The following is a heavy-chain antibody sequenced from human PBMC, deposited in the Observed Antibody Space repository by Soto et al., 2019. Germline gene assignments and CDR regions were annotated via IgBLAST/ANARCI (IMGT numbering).Heavy chain of an antibody. J-gene: IGHJ6*02. V-gene: IGHV4-59*01. Sequence: SETLSLTCTVSGGSISSYYWSWIRQPPGKGLEWIGYIYYSGSTNYNPSLKSRVTISVDTSKNQFSLKLSSVTAADTAVYYCARALLLRLGELSVRRTDYGMDVWGQGTTVTV. CDR2: IYYSGST. CDR3: ARALLLRLGELSVRRTDYGMDV. CDR1: GGSISSYY. D-gene: IGHD3-16*02.